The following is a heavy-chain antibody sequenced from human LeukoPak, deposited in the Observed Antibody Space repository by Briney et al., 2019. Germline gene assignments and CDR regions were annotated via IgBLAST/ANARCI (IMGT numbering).Heavy chain of an antibody. Sequence: PGGSLRLSCAASGFTVSDNNMIWVRQAPGKGLEWVSCISSSSSTIHYADSVKGRFTISRDNAKDSLYLQMNSLRAEDTAVYYCARAFQWLDAFDIWGQGTMVTVSS. J-gene: IGHJ3*02. CDR3: ARAFQWLDAFDI. CDR2: ISSSSSTI. CDR1: GFTVSDNN. V-gene: IGHV3-48*01. D-gene: IGHD6-19*01.